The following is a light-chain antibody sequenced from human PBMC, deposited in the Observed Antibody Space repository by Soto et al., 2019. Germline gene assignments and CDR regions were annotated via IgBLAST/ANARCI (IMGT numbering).Light chain of an antibody. V-gene: IGKV3-20*01. CDR2: GAS. J-gene: IGKJ1*01. CDR1: QSVSTSY. CDR3: QQYVSSPTT. Sequence: VLTQSPGTLSLSPGERATLSCRASQSVSTSYLAWYQQKPGQAPRLLIFGASSRATGIPDRFIGSGSGTDFTLTISRLEPEDFAVYYCQQYVSSPTTSGQGTKVEIK.